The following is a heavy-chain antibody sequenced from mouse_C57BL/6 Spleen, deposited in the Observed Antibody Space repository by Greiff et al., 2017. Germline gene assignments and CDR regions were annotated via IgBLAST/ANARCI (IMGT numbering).Heavy chain of an antibody. CDR2: IDPENGDT. CDR1: GFNIKDDY. CDR3: TKITTGGGYAMDY. D-gene: IGHD1-1*01. V-gene: IGHV14-4*01. Sequence: VQLQQSGAELVRPGASVKLSCTASGFNIKDDYMHWVKQRPEQGLEWIGWIDPENGDTEYASKFQGKATITADTSSNTAYLQLSSLTSEDTAVYYCTKITTGGGYAMDYWGQGTSVTVSS. J-gene: IGHJ4*01.